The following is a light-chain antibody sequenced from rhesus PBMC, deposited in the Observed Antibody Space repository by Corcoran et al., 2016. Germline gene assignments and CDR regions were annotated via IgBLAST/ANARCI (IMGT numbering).Light chain of an antibody. Sequence: SYDLTQPPSVSVSPGQTARITCGGDNIGSKYVHWYQQKPPQAPVLVISYDSERPSGIPERFSGSKSGITATLTISGVEAGDEADYYCQVWDSSSDHPYIFGAGTRLTVL. CDR3: QVWDSSSDHPYI. J-gene: IGLJ1*01. CDR1: NIGSKY. V-gene: IGLV3-36*02. CDR2: YDS.